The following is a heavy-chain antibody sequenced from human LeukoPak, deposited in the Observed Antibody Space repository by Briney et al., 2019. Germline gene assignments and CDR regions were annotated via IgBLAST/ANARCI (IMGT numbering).Heavy chain of an antibody. V-gene: IGHV3-23*01. CDR2: VSESGEIT. Sequence: GGSLRLSCAASGIAFSTYAMSWVCQAPGKGLEWVSVVSESGEITHYADSVKGRFTISRDNSKNTVYLQMNSLRAEDSAVYYCAKDTAQGYTYGTIEQDYWGQGTRVTVSS. CDR3: AKDTAQGYTYGTIEQDY. J-gene: IGHJ4*02. CDR1: GIAFSTYA. D-gene: IGHD5-18*01.